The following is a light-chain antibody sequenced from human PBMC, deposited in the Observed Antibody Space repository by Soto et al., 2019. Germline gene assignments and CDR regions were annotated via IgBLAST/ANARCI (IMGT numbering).Light chain of an antibody. CDR1: SSDVGSYNL. CDR3: CSYAGSMRV. CDR2: EVS. Sequence: QSALTQPDSVYGSPGQSITISCTGTSSDVGSYNLVSWHQQHPGKAPKHMIYEVSKRPSGVSNRFSGSKSGNTASLKISGLQAEDEADYYCCSYAGSMRVFGEGTQLTVL. J-gene: IGLJ2*01. V-gene: IGLV2-23*02.